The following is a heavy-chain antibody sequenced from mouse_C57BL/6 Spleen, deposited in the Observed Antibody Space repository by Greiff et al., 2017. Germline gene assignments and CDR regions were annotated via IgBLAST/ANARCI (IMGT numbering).Heavy chain of an antibody. CDR3: ARAGSTMITTGYFDV. V-gene: IGHV1-69*01. Sequence: QVQLKQPGAELVMPGASVKLSCKASGYTFTSYWMHWVKQRPGQGLEWIGEIDPSDSYTNYNQKFKGKSTLTVDKSSSTAYMQLSSLTSEDSAVYYCARAGSTMITTGYFDVWGTGTTVTVSS. D-gene: IGHD2-4*01. CDR2: IDPSDSYT. J-gene: IGHJ1*03. CDR1: GYTFTSYW.